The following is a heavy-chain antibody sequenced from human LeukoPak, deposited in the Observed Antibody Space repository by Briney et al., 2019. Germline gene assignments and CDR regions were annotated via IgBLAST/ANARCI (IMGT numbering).Heavy chain of an antibody. V-gene: IGHV1-8*01. J-gene: IGHJ4*02. D-gene: IGHD4-17*01. CDR3: ARTDGDLDY. CDR1: GYTCTNYD. CDR2: MNPKSGYT. Sequence: VASVKVSCKASGYTCTNYDINWVRQATGQGLEWMGWMNPKSGYTGYAQKFQGRVTMTRTTSISTAYMELSSLRSEDTAVYYCARTDGDLDYWGQGTLVTVSS.